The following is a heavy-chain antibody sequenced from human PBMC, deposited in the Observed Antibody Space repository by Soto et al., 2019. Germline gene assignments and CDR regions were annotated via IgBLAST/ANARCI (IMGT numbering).Heavy chain of an antibody. J-gene: IGHJ4*02. CDR1: GFTFSSYA. V-gene: IGHV3-23*01. CDR2: ISGSGGST. CDR3: AKDRCSGGSCWIY. D-gene: IGHD2-15*01. Sequence: EVQLLESGGGLVQPGGSLRLSCAASGFTFSSYAMSWVRQAPGKGLEWVSAISGSGGSTYYADSVKGRFTISRDNSKNTLYLQMNSLRAEDTAVHYCAKDRCSGGSCWIYWGQGTLVTVSS.